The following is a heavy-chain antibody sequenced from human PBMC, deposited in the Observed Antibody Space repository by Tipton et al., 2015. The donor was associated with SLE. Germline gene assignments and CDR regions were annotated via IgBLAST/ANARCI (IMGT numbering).Heavy chain of an antibody. J-gene: IGHJ4*02. CDR1: GGSISRYY. V-gene: IGHV4-59*01. CDR2: IYYSGST. Sequence: TRSLTCTVSGGSISRYYWSWIRQPPGKGLEWIGYIYYSGSTNYNPSLKSRVTISVDTSKNQFSLKLSSVTAADTAVYYCARRAAGREFDYWGQGTLVTVSS. D-gene: IGHD6-13*01. CDR3: ARRAAGREFDY.